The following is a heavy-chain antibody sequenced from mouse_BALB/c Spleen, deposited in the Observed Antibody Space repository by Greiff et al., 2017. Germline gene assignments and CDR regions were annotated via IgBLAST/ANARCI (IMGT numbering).Heavy chain of an antibody. CDR1: GFSLTSYG. J-gene: IGHJ2*01. CDR2: IWRGGST. Sequence: VKLVESGPSLVQPSQSLSITCTVSGFSLTSYGVHWVRQSPGKGLEWLGVIWRGGSTDYNAAFMSRLSITKDNSKSQVFFKMNSLQADDTAIYYCAKNEDNWALDYWGQGTTLTVSS. CDR3: AKNEDNWALDY. V-gene: IGHV2-5-1*01. D-gene: IGHD4-1*01.